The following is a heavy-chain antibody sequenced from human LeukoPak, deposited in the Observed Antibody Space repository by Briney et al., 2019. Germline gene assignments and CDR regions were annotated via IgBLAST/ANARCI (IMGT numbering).Heavy chain of an antibody. D-gene: IGHD6-19*01. CDR1: GFTFSSYG. J-gene: IGHJ5*02. CDR2: IWYDGSNK. CDR3: ARDKVAVAGSLRWLDP. Sequence: GGSLRLSCAASGFTFSSYGMHWVRQAPGKGLEWVAVIWYDGSNKYYADSVKGRFTISRDNSKNTLYLQMNSLRAEDTALYYCARDKVAVAGSLRWLDPWGQGTLVTVSS. V-gene: IGHV3-33*01.